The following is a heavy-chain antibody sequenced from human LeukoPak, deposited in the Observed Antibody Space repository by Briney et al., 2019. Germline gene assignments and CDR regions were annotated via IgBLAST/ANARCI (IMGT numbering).Heavy chain of an antibody. CDR1: SASISSSNW. Sequence: SETLSLTCAVSSASISSSNWWSWVRQPPGKGLEWIGEVYHSGSTNYNPSLKSRLTMSVDTSKNQFSQRLSSVTAADTAVYYCARDGGSGRYVYWGQGALVTVSS. V-gene: IGHV4-4*02. CDR3: ARDGGSGRYVY. CDR2: VYHSGST. J-gene: IGHJ4*02. D-gene: IGHD2-15*01.